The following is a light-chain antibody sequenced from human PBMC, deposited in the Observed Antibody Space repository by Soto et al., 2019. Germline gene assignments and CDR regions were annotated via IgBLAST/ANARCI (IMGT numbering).Light chain of an antibody. CDR1: QSFMSSY. J-gene: IGKJ1*01. Sequence: IFLTQSPVTLSLSPVERATLSCRSIQSFMSSYLAWYQQKPGQAPSLLIYGSSSRAAGIPDNFSGSGSGTDFTLIISRLEPEDFAVYWCKQYGSSPGKLGQGTXV. CDR3: KQYGSSPGK. V-gene: IGKV3-20*01. CDR2: GSS.